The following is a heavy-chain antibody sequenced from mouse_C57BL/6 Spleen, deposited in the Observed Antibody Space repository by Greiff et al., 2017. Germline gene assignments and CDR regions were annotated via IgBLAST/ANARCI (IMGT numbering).Heavy chain of an antibody. J-gene: IGHJ2*01. D-gene: IGHD1-1*01. CDR2: IDPETGGT. Sequence: QVHVKQSGAELVRPGASVTLSCKASGYTFTDYEMHWVKQTPVHGLEWIGAIDPETGGTAYNQKFKGKAILTADKSSSTAYMELRSLTSEDSAVYYCTLYGSSYLDYWGQGTTLTVSS. CDR3: TLYGSSYLDY. CDR1: GYTFTDYE. V-gene: IGHV1-15*01.